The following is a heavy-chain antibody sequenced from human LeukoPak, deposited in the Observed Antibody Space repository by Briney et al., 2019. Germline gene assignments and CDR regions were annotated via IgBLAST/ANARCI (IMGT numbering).Heavy chain of an antibody. CDR3: AKTWPGRLSDAFDI. Sequence: LGGSLRLSCAASGFTFDDYAMHWVRQAPGKGLEWVSGISWNSGSIGYADSVKGRFTISRDNAKNSLYLQMNSLRAEDTALYYCAKTWPGRLSDAFDIWGQGTMVTVSS. J-gene: IGHJ3*02. D-gene: IGHD2/OR15-2a*01. CDR2: ISWNSGSI. CDR1: GFTFDDYA. V-gene: IGHV3-9*01.